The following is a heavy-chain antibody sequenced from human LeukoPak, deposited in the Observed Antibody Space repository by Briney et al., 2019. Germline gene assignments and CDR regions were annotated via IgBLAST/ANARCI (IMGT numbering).Heavy chain of an antibody. J-gene: IGHJ3*02. D-gene: IGHD2-15*01. CDR2: VNHSGST. CDR1: GGSFSGYY. V-gene: IGHV4-34*01. Sequence: PSETLSLTCAVYGGSFSGYYWSWIRQPPGKGLEWIGEVNHSGSTNYNSSLKSRVTISVDTSKNQFSLKLSSVTAADTAVYYCARDCSGGSCYGAFDIRGQGTMVIVSS. CDR3: ARDCSGGSCYGAFDI.